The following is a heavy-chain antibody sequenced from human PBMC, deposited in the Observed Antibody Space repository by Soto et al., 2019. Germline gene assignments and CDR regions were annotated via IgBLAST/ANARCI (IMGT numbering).Heavy chain of an antibody. Sequence: QVQLQESGPGLVKPSGTLSLTCAVSGGSISSGGYYWSWIRQHPGKGLEWIGYIYYSGSTYYNPSLKSRITISLDTYKIQLSLKLSSVTAADTAVYYWARYYYDSSGYLVDAFDIWGQGTMVTVSS. CDR2: IYYSGST. CDR3: ARYYYDSSGYLVDAFDI. CDR1: GGSISSGGYY. V-gene: IGHV4-31*11. D-gene: IGHD3-22*01. J-gene: IGHJ3*02.